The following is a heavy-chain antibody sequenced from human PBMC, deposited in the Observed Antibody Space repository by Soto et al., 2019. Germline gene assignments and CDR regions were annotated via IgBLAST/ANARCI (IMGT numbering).Heavy chain of an antibody. D-gene: IGHD3-16*01. J-gene: IGHJ6*02. CDR1: GGSISSYY. V-gene: IGHV4-59*01. Sequence: QVQLQESGPGLVKPSETLSLTCTVSGGSISSYYWSWIRQPPGKGLEWIGYIYYSGSTNYNPSLKSRVTISVDTSKNQFSLKLSSVTAADTAVYYCARDSHPNPHFPGDAVYYYYGMDVWGQGTTVTVSS. CDR3: ARDSHPNPHFPGDAVYYYYGMDV. CDR2: IYYSGST.